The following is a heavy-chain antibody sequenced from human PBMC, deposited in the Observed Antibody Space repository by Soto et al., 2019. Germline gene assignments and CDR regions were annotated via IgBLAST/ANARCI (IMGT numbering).Heavy chain of an antibody. CDR1: GGTFSSYA. D-gene: IGHD6-19*01. Sequence: QVQLVQSGAEVKKPGSSVKVSCKASGGTFSSYAISWVRQAPGQGLEWMGGIIPFFGTANYVQKFQGRVTVTPNDSTSTAYMELGSLRSEERAVYSCGRDYAVAVPYYFGMAVWGQGTTVTVSS. J-gene: IGHJ6*02. V-gene: IGHV1-69*01. CDR3: GRDYAVAVPYYFGMAV. CDR2: IIPFFGTA.